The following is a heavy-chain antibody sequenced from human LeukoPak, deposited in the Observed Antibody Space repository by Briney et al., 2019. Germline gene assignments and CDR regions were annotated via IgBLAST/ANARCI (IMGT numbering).Heavy chain of an antibody. D-gene: IGHD1-14*01. CDR2: IRSKANSYAT. Sequence: GGSLRLSCASAGFTFSGSAMHWVREASGKVLEWVGRIRSKANSYATAYAASVKGRFTISRDDSKNTAYLQMNSLKTEDTAVYYCTTPPGRSDYYYYMDVWGQGTLVTVSS. V-gene: IGHV3-73*01. CDR1: GFTFSGSA. J-gene: IGHJ6*03. CDR3: TTPPGRSDYYYYMDV.